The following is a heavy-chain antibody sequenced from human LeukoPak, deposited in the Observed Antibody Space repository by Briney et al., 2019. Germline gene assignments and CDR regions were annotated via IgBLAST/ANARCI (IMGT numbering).Heavy chain of an antibody. V-gene: IGHV3-74*01. CDR3: AKSPDKVATIPGY. CDR1: GFTFSSYW. J-gene: IGHJ4*02. CDR2: INSDGSST. Sequence: PGGSLRLSCAASGFTFSSYWMHWVRQAPGKGLVWVSRINSDGSSTSYADSVKGRFTISRDNSKNTLYLQMNSLRAEDTAVYYCAKSPDKVATIPGYWGQGTLVTVSS. D-gene: IGHD5-12*01.